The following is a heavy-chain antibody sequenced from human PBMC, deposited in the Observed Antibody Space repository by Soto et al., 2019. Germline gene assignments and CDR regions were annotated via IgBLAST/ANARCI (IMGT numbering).Heavy chain of an antibody. D-gene: IGHD2-15*01. CDR1: GFTFSSYA. J-gene: IGHJ4*02. CDR3: AKAAGDCSGGSCRLGDFDY. V-gene: IGHV3-23*01. Sequence: PGGSLRLSCAASGFTFSSYAMSWVRQAPGKGLEWVSAISGSGGSTYYADSVKSRFTISRDNSKNTLYLQMNSLRAEDTAVYYCAKAAGDCSGGSCRLGDFDYWGQGTLVTVSS. CDR2: ISGSGGST.